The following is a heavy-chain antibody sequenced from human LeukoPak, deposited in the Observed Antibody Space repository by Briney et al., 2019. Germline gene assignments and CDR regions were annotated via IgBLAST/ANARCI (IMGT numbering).Heavy chain of an antibody. V-gene: IGHV1-69*13. Sequence: GASVKDSCKASGGTFSSYAISWVRQAPGQGLEWMGGIIPIFGTADYAQKFQGRVTITADESTSTAYMGLSSLRSEDTAVYYCARGAYYYDSSGLSPFDYWGQGTLVTVSS. CDR3: ARGAYYYDSSGLSPFDY. CDR2: IIPIFGTA. CDR1: GGTFSSYA. J-gene: IGHJ4*02. D-gene: IGHD3-22*01.